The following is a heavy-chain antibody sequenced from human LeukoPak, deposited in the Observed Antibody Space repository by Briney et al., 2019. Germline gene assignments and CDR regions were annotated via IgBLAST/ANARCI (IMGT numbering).Heavy chain of an antibody. V-gene: IGHV3-48*03. Sequence: GGSLRLSCAASRFTFSSYEMNWVRQAPGKGLEWVSYISSSDGIIYYADSVKGRFTISRDNAKNSLYLQMNSLRAEDTAVYYCASCGYVLFDYWGQGTLVTVSS. D-gene: IGHD5-12*01. CDR1: RFTFSSYE. CDR2: ISSSDGII. J-gene: IGHJ4*02. CDR3: ASCGYVLFDY.